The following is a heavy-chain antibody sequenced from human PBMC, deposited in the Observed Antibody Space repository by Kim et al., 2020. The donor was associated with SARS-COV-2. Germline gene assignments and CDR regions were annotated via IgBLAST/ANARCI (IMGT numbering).Heavy chain of an antibody. D-gene: IGHD1-26*01. V-gene: IGHV3-66*02. CDR1: GFTVSSNY. CDR2: IYSGGST. Sequence: GGSLRLSCAASGFTVSSNYMSWVRQAPGKGLEWVSVIYSGGSTYYADSVKGRFTISRGNSKNTLYLQMNSLRAEDTAVYYCARDFGIVGATSYYYYGMDVWGQGTTVTVSS. J-gene: IGHJ6*02. CDR3: ARDFGIVGATSYYYYGMDV.